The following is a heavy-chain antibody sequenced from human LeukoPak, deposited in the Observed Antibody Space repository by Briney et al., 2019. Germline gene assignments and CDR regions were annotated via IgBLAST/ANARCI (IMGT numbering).Heavy chain of an antibody. Sequence: PGGSLRLSCAASGFTVSSNYMTWVRQAPGKGLEWVSLIYSGGITYYADSVKVRFTISRDNSKNTLYLQMNSLRAEDTAVYYCARAWRETQKDAFDIWGQGTIVTVSS. D-gene: IGHD1-26*01. V-gene: IGHV3-66*01. CDR1: GFTVSSNY. CDR3: ARAWRETQKDAFDI. J-gene: IGHJ3*02. CDR2: IYSGGIT.